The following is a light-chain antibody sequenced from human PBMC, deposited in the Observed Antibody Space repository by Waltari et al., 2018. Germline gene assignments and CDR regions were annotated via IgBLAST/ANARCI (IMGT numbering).Light chain of an antibody. J-gene: IGLJ1*01. Sequence: QSALSQPPSASGSPGQSATISCTGRSRDVGAYDSVSWYQHRPGKAPKVLIYEVNKRPSGVPHRFSGSKSGATASLTVSWLQAEDEADYYCASYAGGDTPYVFGTGTTVTV. CDR1: SRDVGAYDS. CDR3: ASYAGGDTPYV. CDR2: EVN. V-gene: IGLV2-8*01.